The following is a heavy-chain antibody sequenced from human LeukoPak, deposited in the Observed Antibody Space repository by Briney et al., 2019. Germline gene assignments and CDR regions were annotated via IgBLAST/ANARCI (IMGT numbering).Heavy chain of an antibody. Sequence: GGSLRLSCAASGFTFSSLWMSWVRQAPGKGLEWVANIQPDGSEKYYVDFVKGRFTISRDNAKNSRYLQMNSLRAEDTAVYYCARAGGSGYDDYGGQGTLVTVSA. CDR1: GFTFSSLW. D-gene: IGHD5-12*01. CDR3: ARAGGSGYDDY. J-gene: IGHJ4*02. CDR2: IQPDGSEK. V-gene: IGHV3-7*01.